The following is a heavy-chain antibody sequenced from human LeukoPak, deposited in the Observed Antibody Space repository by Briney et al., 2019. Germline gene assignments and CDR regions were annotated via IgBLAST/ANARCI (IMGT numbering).Heavy chain of an antibody. Sequence: SETLSLTCAVSIDSINNDYYYWSWIRQHPGEGLEWVGHISYSGSASYNPSLRSRVTISVDTSKNQFSLKLSSVTAADSAMYYCTVGGDGTKVDHWGQGTLVTVSS. D-gene: IGHD3-10*01. CDR2: ISYSGSA. CDR3: TVGGDGTKVDH. V-gene: IGHV4-31*11. J-gene: IGHJ4*02. CDR1: IDSINNDYYY.